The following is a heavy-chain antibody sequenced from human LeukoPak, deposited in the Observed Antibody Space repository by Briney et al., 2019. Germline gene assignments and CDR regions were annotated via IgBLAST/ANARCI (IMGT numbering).Heavy chain of an antibody. CDR1: GFTFDDYT. V-gene: IGHV3-43*01. CDR3: AKDMFVDVDGYNHAFDD. D-gene: IGHD5-24*01. Sequence: HPWGSLRLSCAASGFTFDDYTMHWVRQAPGKGLEWVSFISWDGGKTYYADSVRGRFTISRDNIKNSLYLQMNSLRTEDTALYYCAKDMFVDVDGYNHAFDDWGQGTLVTVSS. CDR2: ISWDGGKT. J-gene: IGHJ4*02.